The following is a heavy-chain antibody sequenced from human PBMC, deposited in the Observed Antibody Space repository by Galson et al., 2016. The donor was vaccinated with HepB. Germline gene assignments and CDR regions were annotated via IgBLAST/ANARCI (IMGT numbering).Heavy chain of an antibody. J-gene: IGHJ3*02. CDR3: ARGFGILVAFEN. CDR2: IYHNGST. V-gene: IGHV4-30-2*01. CDR1: GGSISGGGHS. D-gene: IGHD3-3*01. Sequence: TLSLTCGVSGGSISGGGHSWSWIRQPPGKGLEWIGYIYHNGSTYYNPSLKSRVTISVDRPKSLFSLKLSSVTAADTAVYYCARGFGILVAFENWGQGTVVTVSS.